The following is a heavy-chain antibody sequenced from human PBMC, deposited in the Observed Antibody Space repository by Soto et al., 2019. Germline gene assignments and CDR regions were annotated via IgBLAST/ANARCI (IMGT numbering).Heavy chain of an antibody. V-gene: IGHV3-33*01. Sequence: GGSVRLSCAASGFAFSSYGMHWVRQAPGKGLEWVAVIWYDEKSKYYADSVEGRFTISRDSSSNTLYLQMNSLRAEDTATYYCARDRSSASGSYYNPPLSYWGQGTPVTVSS. CDR3: ARDRSSASGSYYNPPLSY. CDR2: IWYDEKSK. J-gene: IGHJ4*02. D-gene: IGHD3-10*01. CDR1: GFAFSSYG.